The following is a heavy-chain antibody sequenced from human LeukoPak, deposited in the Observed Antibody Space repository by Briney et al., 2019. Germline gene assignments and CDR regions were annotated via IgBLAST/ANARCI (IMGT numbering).Heavy chain of an antibody. D-gene: IGHD3-22*01. CDR1: GFTFGDYA. J-gene: IGHJ4*02. CDR3: TRRNYYDSSGYWDDFDY. CDR2: IRSKAYGGTT. Sequence: PGGSLRLSCTASGFTFGDYAMSWFRQAPGKGLEWVGFIRSKAYGGTTEYAASVKGRFTISRDDSKSIAYLQMNSLETEDTAVYYCTRRNYYDSSGYWDDFDYWGQGTLVTVSS. V-gene: IGHV3-49*03.